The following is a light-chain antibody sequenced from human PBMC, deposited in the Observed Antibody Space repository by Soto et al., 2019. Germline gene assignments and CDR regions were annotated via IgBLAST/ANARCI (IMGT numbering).Light chain of an antibody. V-gene: IGKV1-33*01. CDR1: QDINNY. CDR2: DAS. Sequence: IQCTHSPSSLSASLGYVFTITFEASQDINNYLNWYQQKPGQAPKLLIYDASGLEVGVPSRFSGSGSGTHFTLTISGLQPEDIATYYCQQFGDLTFIFGQGTRWRL. CDR3: QQFGDLTFI. J-gene: IGKJ5*01.